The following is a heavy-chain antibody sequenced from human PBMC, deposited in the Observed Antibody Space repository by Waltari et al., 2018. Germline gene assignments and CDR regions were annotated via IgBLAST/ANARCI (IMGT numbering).Heavy chain of an antibody. Sequence: QVQLQESGPGLVNPSGTLSLTCAISGGSISNDNLWGWVRQPPGKGPEWIGEIYHSGSTHYNPSLQSRITISVDKSTNQFSLKLTSVTAADTAVYYCAEMGYYYFESWGQGTLVTVSS. CDR1: GGSISNDNL. J-gene: IGHJ4*02. V-gene: IGHV4-4*02. D-gene: IGHD2-21*01. CDR3: AEMGYYYFES. CDR2: IYHSGST.